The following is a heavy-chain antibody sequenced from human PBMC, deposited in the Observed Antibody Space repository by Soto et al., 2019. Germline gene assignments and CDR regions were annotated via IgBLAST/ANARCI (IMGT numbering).Heavy chain of an antibody. V-gene: IGHV4-30-4*01. D-gene: IGHD3-22*01. CDR3: ARGRYYYDSSGYVYYFDY. Sequence: SETLSLTCTVSGGSISSGDYYWSWIRQPPGKGLEWIGYIYYSGSTYYNPSLKSRVTISVDTSKNQFSLELSSVTAADTAVYYCARGRYYYDSSGYVYYFDYWGQGTLVTVSS. J-gene: IGHJ4*02. CDR2: IYYSGST. CDR1: GGSISSGDYY.